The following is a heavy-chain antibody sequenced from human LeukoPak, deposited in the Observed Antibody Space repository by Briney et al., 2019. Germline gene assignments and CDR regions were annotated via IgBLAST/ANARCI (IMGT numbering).Heavy chain of an antibody. D-gene: IGHD6-19*01. CDR3: AKDSSGWLENFQH. J-gene: IGHJ1*01. CDR2: ISGSGGST. V-gene: IGHV3-23*01. Sequence: PGGSLRLSCAASGFTFSSYAMSWVRQAPGKGLEWVSAISGSGGSTYYADSVKGRFTISRDNSKNALYLQMNSLRAEDTAVYYCAKDSSGWLENFQHWGQGTLVTVSS. CDR1: GFTFSSYA.